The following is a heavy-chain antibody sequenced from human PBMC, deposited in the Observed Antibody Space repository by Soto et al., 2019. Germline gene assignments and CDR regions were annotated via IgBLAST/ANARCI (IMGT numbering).Heavy chain of an antibody. D-gene: IGHD3-22*01. Sequence: SVKVSCKASGFTFTSSAVQWVRQARGQRLEWIGWIVVGNGNTNYAQKFQERVTITRDMSTSTAYMELSSLRSEDTAVYYCARDRVTMIVVDAFDIWGQGTMVTVSS. CDR1: GFTFTSSA. J-gene: IGHJ3*02. CDR3: ARDRVTMIVVDAFDI. CDR2: IVVGNGNT. V-gene: IGHV1-58*01.